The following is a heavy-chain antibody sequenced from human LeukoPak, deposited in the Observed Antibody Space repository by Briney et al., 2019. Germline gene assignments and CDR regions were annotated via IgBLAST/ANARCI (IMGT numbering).Heavy chain of an antibody. V-gene: IGHV3-48*03. CDR1: GFTFNNYE. Sequence: GGSLRLSCAASGFTFNNYEMNWVRQAPGKGLEWVSYISSSGYTIYYADSVKGRFTISRDNAKSSLDLQMNSLRAEDTAVYYCACTNYVGNKYYLDYWGQGTQVTVSS. CDR3: ACTNYVGNKYYLDY. CDR2: ISSSGYTI. D-gene: IGHD4-23*01. J-gene: IGHJ4*02.